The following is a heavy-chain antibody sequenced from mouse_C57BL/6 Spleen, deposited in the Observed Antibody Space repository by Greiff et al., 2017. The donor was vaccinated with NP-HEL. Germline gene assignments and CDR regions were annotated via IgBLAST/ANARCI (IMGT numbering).Heavy chain of an antibody. J-gene: IGHJ2*01. CDR3: AREDDSYFDD. D-gene: IGHD2-4*01. V-gene: IGHV1-80*01. Sequence: VHLVESGAELVKPGASVKISCKASGYAFSSYWMNWVKQRPGKGLEWIGQIYPGDGDTNYNGKFKGKATLTADKSSSTAYMQLSSLTSEDSAVYFCAREDDSYFDDWGKGTTLTVSS. CDR1: GYAFSSYW. CDR2: IYPGDGDT.